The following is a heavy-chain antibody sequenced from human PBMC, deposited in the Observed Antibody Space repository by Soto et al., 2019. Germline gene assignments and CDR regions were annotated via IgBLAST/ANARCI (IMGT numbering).Heavy chain of an antibody. CDR2: IYPGDSDT. Sequence: PGESLKISCKGSGYSFTSYWIGGVRQMPGKGLEWMGIIYPGDSDTRYSPSFQGQVTISADKSISTAYLQWSSLKASDTAMYYCARGPFGMVRGVIVYYGMEVWGQGTTVTVSS. CDR3: ARGPFGMVRGVIVYYGMEV. V-gene: IGHV5-51*01. J-gene: IGHJ6*02. CDR1: GYSFTSYW. D-gene: IGHD3-10*01.